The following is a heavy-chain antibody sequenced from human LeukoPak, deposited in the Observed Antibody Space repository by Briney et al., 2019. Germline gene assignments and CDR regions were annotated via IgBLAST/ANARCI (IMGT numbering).Heavy chain of an antibody. Sequence: PGGSLRLSCAASGFTVSSYSMNWVRQAPGKGLEWLSYISSGSNAIYYADSVKGRSTISRDNAKNSLYLQMNSLRDEDTAVYYCARGYYFDYWGQGTLVTVSS. V-gene: IGHV3-48*02. CDR2: ISSGSNAI. CDR1: GFTVSSYS. D-gene: IGHD1-14*01. CDR3: ARGYYFDY. J-gene: IGHJ4*02.